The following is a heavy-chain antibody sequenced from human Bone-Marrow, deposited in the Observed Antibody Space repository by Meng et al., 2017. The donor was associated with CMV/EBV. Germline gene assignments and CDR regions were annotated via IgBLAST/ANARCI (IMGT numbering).Heavy chain of an antibody. V-gene: IGHV1-46*01. CDR3: ARGGYSGYDRPLYGMDV. Sequence: ASVKVSCKASGYTFTSYYMHWVRRAPGQGLEWMGIINPSGGSTSYAQKFQGRVTMTRDTSTSTVYMELSSLRSEDTAVYYCARGGYSGYDRPLYGMDVWGQGTTVTVSS. J-gene: IGHJ6*02. CDR2: INPSGGST. CDR1: GYTFTSYY. D-gene: IGHD5-12*01.